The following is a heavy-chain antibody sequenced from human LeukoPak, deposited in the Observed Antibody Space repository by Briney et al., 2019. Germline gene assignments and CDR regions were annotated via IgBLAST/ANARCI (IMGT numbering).Heavy chain of an antibody. Sequence: GASLRLSCAASGSTFSMFGIHWVRQAPGKGLEWVAAISPDGKKDYYTESVRGRFTVSRDNSYNMIYLQMNSLRGEDSAVYYCAKINNYDDYWGQGTLVTVSS. CDR1: GSTFSMFG. D-gene: IGHD3-22*01. CDR3: AKINNYDDY. CDR2: ISPDGKKD. V-gene: IGHV3-30*18. J-gene: IGHJ4*02.